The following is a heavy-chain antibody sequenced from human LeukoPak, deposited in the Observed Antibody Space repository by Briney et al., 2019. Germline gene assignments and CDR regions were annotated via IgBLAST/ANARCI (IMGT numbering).Heavy chain of an antibody. CDR2: ITGDNKA. Sequence: HAGGSLRLSCVGSGFAYDHCSMNWVRQAPGTGLEWLSYITGDNKAYYADSLKGRFVISRDNAKNSVYLQMISLSVEDTAVNYCVRGGVADGNYFGDWGQGTVVTVSS. CDR1: GFAYDHCS. CDR3: VRGGVADGNYFGD. J-gene: IGHJ4*02. V-gene: IGHV3-48*01. D-gene: IGHD3-10*01.